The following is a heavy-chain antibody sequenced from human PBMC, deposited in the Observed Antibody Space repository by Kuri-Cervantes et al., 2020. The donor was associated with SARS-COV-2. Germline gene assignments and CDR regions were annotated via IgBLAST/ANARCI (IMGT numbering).Heavy chain of an antibody. Sequence: ASVKVSCKASGYTFTSYGISWVRQAPGQGLEWMGWISAYNGNTNYAQKLQGRVTMTTDTSTSTTYMELRSLRSDDTAVYYCAREEEYSSGWDNWFDPWGQGTLVTVSS. CDR2: ISAYNGNT. J-gene: IGHJ5*02. D-gene: IGHD6-25*01. V-gene: IGHV1-18*01. CDR1: GYTFTSYG. CDR3: AREEEYSSGWDNWFDP.